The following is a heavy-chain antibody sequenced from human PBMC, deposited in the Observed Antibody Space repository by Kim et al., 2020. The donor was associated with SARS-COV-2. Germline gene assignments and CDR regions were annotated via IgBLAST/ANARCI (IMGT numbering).Heavy chain of an antibody. CDR3: ARGLSDSSGYYFDY. Sequence: NPSLKSRVTISVDTSKNQFSLKLSSVTAADTAVYYCARGLSDSSGYYFDYWGQGTLVTVSS. V-gene: IGHV4-34*01. J-gene: IGHJ4*02. D-gene: IGHD3-22*01.